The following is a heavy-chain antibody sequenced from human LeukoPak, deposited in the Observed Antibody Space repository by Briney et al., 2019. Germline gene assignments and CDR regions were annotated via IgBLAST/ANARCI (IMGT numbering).Heavy chain of an antibody. J-gene: IGHJ4*02. D-gene: IGHD3-22*01. CDR3: ARDIYTAYDSSGYYSGY. CDR1: GYTFTSYG. V-gene: IGHV1-18*01. CDR2: ISAYNGNT. Sequence: ASVKVSCKASGYTFTSYGISWVRQAPGQGLEWMGWISAYNGNTNYAQKLQGRVTMTTDTSTSTAYTELRSLRSDDTAVYYCARDIYTAYDSSGYYSGYWGQGTLVTVSS.